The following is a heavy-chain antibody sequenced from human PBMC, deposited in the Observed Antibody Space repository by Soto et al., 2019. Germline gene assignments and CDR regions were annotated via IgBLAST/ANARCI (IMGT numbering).Heavy chain of an antibody. J-gene: IGHJ4*02. D-gene: IGHD3-22*01. CDR3: ARLRADYYDSSGPFAY. CDR2: ISYDGSNK. V-gene: IGHV3-30-3*01. Sequence: QVQLVESGGGVVQPGRSLRLSCAASGFTFSSYAMHWVRQAPGKGLEWVPVISYDGSNKYYADSVKGRFTISRDNSKNPLYLQMNSLRAEATAVYYCARLRADYYDSSGPFAYWGQGTLVTVSS. CDR1: GFTFSSYA.